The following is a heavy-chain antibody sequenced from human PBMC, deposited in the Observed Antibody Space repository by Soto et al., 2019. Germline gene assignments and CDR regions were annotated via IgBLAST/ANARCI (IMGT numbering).Heavy chain of an antibody. J-gene: IGHJ4*02. Sequence: SVKVSCKASGGSFSSYAISWVRQAPGQGLEWMGGIIPIFGTANYAQKFQGRVTITADKSTSTAYMELSSLRSEDTAVYYCARDRRFLEWDIFDYWGQGTLVTVS. CDR3: ARDRRFLEWDIFDY. V-gene: IGHV1-69*06. D-gene: IGHD3-3*01. CDR2: IIPIFGTA. CDR1: GGSFSSYA.